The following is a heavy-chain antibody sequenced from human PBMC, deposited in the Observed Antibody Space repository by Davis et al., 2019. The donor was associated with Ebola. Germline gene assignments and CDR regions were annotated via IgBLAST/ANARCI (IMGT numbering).Heavy chain of an antibody. CDR2: ILVSGTYI. Sequence: GESLKISCAASGFTFRTYSMTWVRQAPGRGLEWVSSILVSGTYIYYADSVKGRFTISRDDAKNSLYLQMNTLRVEDTAVYYCVPGTWIRGQGTLVTVSS. CDR3: VPGTWI. D-gene: IGHD5-18*01. V-gene: IGHV3-21*01. CDR1: GFTFRTYS. J-gene: IGHJ4*02.